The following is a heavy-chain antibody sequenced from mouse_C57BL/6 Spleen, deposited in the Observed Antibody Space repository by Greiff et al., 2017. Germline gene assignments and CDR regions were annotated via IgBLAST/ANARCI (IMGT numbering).Heavy chain of an antibody. J-gene: IGHJ3*01. CDR2: INPGSGGT. CDR3: ARRGDYYGSSLAY. D-gene: IGHD1-1*01. CDR1: GYAFTNYL. Sequence: QVQLQQSGAELVRPGPSVKVSCKASGYAFTNYLIEWVKQRPEQGLEWIGVINPGSGGTNYNEKFKGKATLPADKSSSTAYMQLSSRTSEDSAVYFCARRGDYYGSSLAYWGQGTLVTVSA. V-gene: IGHV1-54*01.